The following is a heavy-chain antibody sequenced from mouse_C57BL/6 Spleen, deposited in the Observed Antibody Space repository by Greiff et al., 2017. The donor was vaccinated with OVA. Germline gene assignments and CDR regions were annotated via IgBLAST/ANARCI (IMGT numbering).Heavy chain of an antibody. CDR2: INPNNGGT. CDR3: ARGGASTATVVDWYFDV. J-gene: IGHJ1*03. CDR1: GYTFTDYN. Sequence: EVQLQQSGPELVKPGASVKIPCKASGYTFTDYNMDWVKQSHGKSLEWIGDINPNNGGTIYNQKFKGKATLTVDKSSSTAYMELRSLTSEDTAVYYCARGGASTATVVDWYFDVWGTGTTVTVSS. V-gene: IGHV1-18*01. D-gene: IGHD1-1*01.